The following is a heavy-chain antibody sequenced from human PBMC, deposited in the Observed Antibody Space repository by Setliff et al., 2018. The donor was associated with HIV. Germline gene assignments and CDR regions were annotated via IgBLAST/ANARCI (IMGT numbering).Heavy chain of an antibody. CDR3: SRVYCSISTCDDEYFFDY. Sequence: ASVKVSCKASGYTFTSFYIHWLRQVPGQGLEWMGVMNPNGRSTDFAQKFQGRLSLTTDTSTNTVYLELNSLRSDDTAVYYCSRVYCSISTCDDEYFFDYWGQGTLVTVSS. D-gene: IGHD2-15*01. CDR2: MNPNGRST. J-gene: IGHJ4*02. CDR1: GYTFTSFY. V-gene: IGHV1-46*01.